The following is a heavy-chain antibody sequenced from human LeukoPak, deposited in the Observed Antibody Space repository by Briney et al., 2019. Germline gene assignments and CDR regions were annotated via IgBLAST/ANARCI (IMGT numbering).Heavy chain of an antibody. CDR1: GYSFTYYT. CDR2: INTNTGNP. J-gene: IGHJ4*02. CDR3: VRNGIYPLIYFDY. Sequence: GASVKVSCKASGYSFTYYTMNWVRQAPGQGLEWIGWINTNTGNPTYAQGFTGRFVFSLDTSVSTALLQISSLKAADTAVYYCVRNGIYPLIYFDYWGQGTLVTVSS. V-gene: IGHV7-4-1*02. D-gene: IGHD5-12*01.